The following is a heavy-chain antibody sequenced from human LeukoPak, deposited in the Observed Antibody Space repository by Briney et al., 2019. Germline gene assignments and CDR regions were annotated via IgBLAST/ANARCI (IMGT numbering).Heavy chain of an antibody. CDR1: GFTVSSNY. CDR2: IRCKAYGGTT. Sequence: PGGSLRLSCAASGFTVSSNYMSWVRQAPGKGLEWVGFIRCKAYGGTTEYAASVKGRFTISRDDSKSIAYLQMNSLKIEDTAVYYCTRDVYYYDSSLPGYWGQGTLVTVSS. J-gene: IGHJ4*02. CDR3: TRDVYYYDSSLPGY. D-gene: IGHD3-22*01. V-gene: IGHV3-49*04.